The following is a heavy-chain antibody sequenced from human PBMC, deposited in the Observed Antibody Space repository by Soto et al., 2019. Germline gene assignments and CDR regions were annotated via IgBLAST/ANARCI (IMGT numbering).Heavy chain of an antibody. J-gene: IGHJ4*02. Sequence: PSETLSLTCAVYGGSFSGYYWSWIRQPPGKGLEXIGENXXSXSXTXNXXXXSRITINPDTSKNQFSLQLNSVTPEDTAVYYCAYSSGWSSTYFDYWGQGTLVTVSS. CDR1: GGSFSGYY. V-gene: IGHV4-34*01. D-gene: IGHD6-19*01. CDR2: NXXSXSX. CDR3: AYSSGWSSTYFDY.